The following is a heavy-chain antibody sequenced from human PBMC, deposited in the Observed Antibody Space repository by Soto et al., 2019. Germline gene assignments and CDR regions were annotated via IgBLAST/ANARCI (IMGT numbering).Heavy chain of an antibody. D-gene: IGHD5-18*01. J-gene: IGHJ4*02. CDR1: GGSISSYY. Sequence: QVQLQESGPGLVKPSETLSLTCTVSGGSISSYYWSWIRQPPGKGLEWIGYIYYSGSTNYNPSLKSRVTISVDTSKNQFSLKLSSVTAADTAVYYCARGLIHPFRRGYWGQGTLVTVSS. CDR2: IYYSGST. CDR3: ARGLIHPFRRGY. V-gene: IGHV4-59*01.